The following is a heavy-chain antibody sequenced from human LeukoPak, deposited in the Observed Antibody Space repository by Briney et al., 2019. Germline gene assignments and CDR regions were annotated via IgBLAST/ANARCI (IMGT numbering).Heavy chain of an antibody. V-gene: IGHV4-59*01. CDR1: GGSISSYY. Sequence: PSETLSLTCTVSGGSISSYYWSWIRQPPGKGLEWIGYIYYSGSTNYNPSLKSRVTISVDTSKNQFSLKLSSVTAADTAVYYCARDKEQTGYSGLGFDYWGQGTLVTVSS. CDR2: IYYSGST. D-gene: IGHD5-12*01. CDR3: ARDKEQTGYSGLGFDY. J-gene: IGHJ4*02.